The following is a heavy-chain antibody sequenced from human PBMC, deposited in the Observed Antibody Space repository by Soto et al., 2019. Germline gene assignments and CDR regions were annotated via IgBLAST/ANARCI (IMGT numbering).Heavy chain of an antibody. CDR3: AREYGDYGNWFDP. V-gene: IGHV4-30-2*01. Sequence: SETLSLTCTVSGGSISSGRYSWSWIRQPPGKGLEWSGYIYHSGSTYYNPSLRSRVTISVDRSENQFSLKLNSVTAADTAVYYCAREYGDYGNWFDPWGQGTLVTVSS. CDR2: IYHSGST. D-gene: IGHD4-17*01. CDR1: GGSISSGRYS. J-gene: IGHJ5*02.